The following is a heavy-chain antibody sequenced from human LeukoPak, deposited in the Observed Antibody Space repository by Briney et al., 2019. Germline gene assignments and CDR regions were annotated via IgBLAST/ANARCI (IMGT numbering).Heavy chain of an antibody. V-gene: IGHV3-23*01. Sequence: GGSLGLSCAVSGISLSNYGMSWVRQAPGKGLEWVAGISDSGGSTNYADSVKGRFTISRDNPKNTLYLQMNSLRAEDTAVYFCAKRGVVIRVILVGFHKEAYYFDSWGQGALVTVSS. CDR2: ISDSGGST. CDR1: GISLSNYG. CDR3: AKRGVVIRVILVGFHKEAYYFDS. D-gene: IGHD3-22*01. J-gene: IGHJ4*02.